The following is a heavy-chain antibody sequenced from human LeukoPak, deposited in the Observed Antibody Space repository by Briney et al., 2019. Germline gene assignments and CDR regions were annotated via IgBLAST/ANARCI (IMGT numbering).Heavy chain of an antibody. Sequence: SETLSLTCTVSGGSISSYYWIWILQPPGKGLEWIGQIYYSGSTNYNPSLKSRVTLSVDTSKNQFSLKLNFVTAADTAVYYCARRSHLVGAPFDIWGQGTVLTVSS. J-gene: IGHJ3*02. CDR3: ARRSHLVGAPFDI. D-gene: IGHD1-26*01. CDR1: GGSISSYY. CDR2: IYYSGST. V-gene: IGHV4-59*08.